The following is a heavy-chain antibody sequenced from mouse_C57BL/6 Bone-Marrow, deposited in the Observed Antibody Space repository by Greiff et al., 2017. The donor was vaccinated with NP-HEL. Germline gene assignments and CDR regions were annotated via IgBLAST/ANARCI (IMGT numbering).Heavy chain of an antibody. CDR1: GFNIKDYY. V-gene: IGHV14-1*01. CDR3: TIVGLLWLRYAMDY. Sequence: VQLQQSGAELVRPGASVKLSCTASGFNIKDYYMHWVKQRPEQGLEWIGRIDPEDGDTEYAPKFQGKATMTADTSSNTAYLQLSSLTSEDTAVYYCTIVGLLWLRYAMDYWGQGTSVTVSS. CDR2: IDPEDGDT. D-gene: IGHD2-2*01. J-gene: IGHJ4*01.